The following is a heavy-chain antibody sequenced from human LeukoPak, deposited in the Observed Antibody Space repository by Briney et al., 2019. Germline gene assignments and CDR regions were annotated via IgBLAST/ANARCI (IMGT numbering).Heavy chain of an antibody. CDR2: IDHSGGST. CDR1: GFTFSNYA. Sequence: GGSLRLSCAASGFTFSNYAMSWVRQAPGKGLEWVSTIDHSGGSTYYADSVKGRFTISRDNSKNTLYLQMNSLRAEDTAVYFCATGERMVRGDGVDYWGQGTLVTVSS. CDR3: ATGERMVRGDGVDY. J-gene: IGHJ4*02. D-gene: IGHD3-10*01. V-gene: IGHV3-23*01.